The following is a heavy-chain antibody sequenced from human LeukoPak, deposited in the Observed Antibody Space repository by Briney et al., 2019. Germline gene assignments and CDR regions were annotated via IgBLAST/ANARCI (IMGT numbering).Heavy chain of an antibody. D-gene: IGHD1-14*01. Sequence: PGGSLRVSCAASGFTFSSYAMSWVRQAPGKGLEWVSAISGSGGSTYYADSVKGRFTNSRDNSKNTLYLQMNSLRAEDTAVYYCAKGPRTLPHPFDYWGQGTLVTVSS. CDR2: ISGSGGST. CDR1: GFTFSSYA. V-gene: IGHV3-23*01. J-gene: IGHJ4*02. CDR3: AKGPRTLPHPFDY.